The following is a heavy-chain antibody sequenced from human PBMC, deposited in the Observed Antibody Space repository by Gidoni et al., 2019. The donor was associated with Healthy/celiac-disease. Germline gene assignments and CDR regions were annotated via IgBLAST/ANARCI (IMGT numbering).Heavy chain of an antibody. CDR1: GFTFDVYA. J-gene: IGHJ5*02. CDR2: ISWNSGSI. V-gene: IGHV3-9*01. D-gene: IGHD6-19*01. Sequence: EVQLVESGGGLLQPGRSLRLSCAASGFTFDVYAMHWVRQAHGKGLEWVSGISWNSGSIGYADSVKGRFTISRDNAKNSLYLQMNSLRAEDTALYYCAKDSTGYSSGRGWFDPWGQGTLVTVSS. CDR3: AKDSTGYSSGRGWFDP.